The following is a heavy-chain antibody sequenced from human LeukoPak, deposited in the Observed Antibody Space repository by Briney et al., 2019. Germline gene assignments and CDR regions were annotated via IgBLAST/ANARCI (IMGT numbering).Heavy chain of an antibody. V-gene: IGHV3-21*01. J-gene: IGHJ4*02. D-gene: IGHD6-19*01. Sequence: GGSLRLSCAATGFTFSRYTMNWVRQAPGKGLEWVSSISASTTYIDYADSVKGRFTISRDNAKNSLYLQLNSLRAEDTAVYYCARDLSYTSGSSDYWGQGTLVTVSS. CDR3: ARDLSYTSGSSDY. CDR1: GFTFSRYT. CDR2: ISASTTYI.